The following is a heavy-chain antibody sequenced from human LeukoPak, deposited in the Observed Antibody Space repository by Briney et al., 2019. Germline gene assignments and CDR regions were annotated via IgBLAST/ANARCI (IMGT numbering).Heavy chain of an antibody. V-gene: IGHV3-11*04. Sequence: GGSLRLSCAASGFTFSDYYMSWIRQAPGKGLEWISYISGGGSIIYYAGSVKGRFTISTDDARNSLYLQMNSLRAEDTAVYYCAKAGNERGYSGYDYYYYYYYMDVWGKGTTVTVSS. D-gene: IGHD5-12*01. CDR3: AKAGNERGYSGYDYYYYYYYMDV. J-gene: IGHJ6*03. CDR1: GFTFSDYY. CDR2: ISGGGSII.